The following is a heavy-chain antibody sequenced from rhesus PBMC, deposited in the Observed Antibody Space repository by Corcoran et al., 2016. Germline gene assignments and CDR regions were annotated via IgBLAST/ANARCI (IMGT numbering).Heavy chain of an antibody. J-gene: IGHJ4*01. CDR1: GGSISDSYR. CDR3: ARDNWGDYEVFDY. CDR2: IYGSSTST. V-gene: IGHV4S10*01. D-gene: IGHD3-34*01. Sequence: QVQLQESGPGVVKPSETLSLTCAVSGGSISDSYRWSWIRQPPGKGLEWIGYIYGSSTSTNYNPSCKSRVTISKDTAKNQCSFKLSSVTAADTAVYYCARDNWGDYEVFDYWGQRVLVTVSS.